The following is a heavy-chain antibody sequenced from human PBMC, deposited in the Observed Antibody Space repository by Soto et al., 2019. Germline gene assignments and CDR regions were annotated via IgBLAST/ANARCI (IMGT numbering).Heavy chain of an antibody. V-gene: IGHV5-51*01. CDR1: GYSFTSYW. D-gene: IGHD6-19*01. CDR3: ACCCGAVARTDALDI. Sequence: PGESLKISCKGSGYSFTSYWIGWVRQMPGKGLEWMGIIYPGDSDTRYSPSFQGQVTISADKSISTAYLQWSSLKASDTAMYYCACCCGAVARTDALDIRGQGTTVTVSS. CDR2: IYPGDSDT. J-gene: IGHJ3*02.